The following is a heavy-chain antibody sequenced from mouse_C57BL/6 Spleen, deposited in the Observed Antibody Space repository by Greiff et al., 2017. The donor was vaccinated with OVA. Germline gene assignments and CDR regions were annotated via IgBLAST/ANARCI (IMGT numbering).Heavy chain of an antibody. CDR2: IDPSDSET. V-gene: IGHV1-52*01. CDR3: ARDYYGSSYGCAY. Sequence: QVQLQQPGAELVRPGSSVKLSCKASGYTFTSYWMHWVKQRPIQGLEWIGNIDPSDSETHYNQKFKDKATLTVYKSSSTAYMQLSSLTSEDSAVYYCARDYYGSSYGCAYWGQGTLVTVSA. D-gene: IGHD1-1*01. J-gene: IGHJ3*01. CDR1: GYTFTSYW.